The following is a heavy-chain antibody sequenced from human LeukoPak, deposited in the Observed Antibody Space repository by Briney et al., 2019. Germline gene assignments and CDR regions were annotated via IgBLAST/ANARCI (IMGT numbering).Heavy chain of an antibody. V-gene: IGHV3-23*01. CDR3: AKDRGGGNIDFDH. J-gene: IGHJ4*02. Sequence: GGSLRLSCTASGFTFSSYAMTWVRQAPGKGLEWVSVISGSGGRTYYADSVKGRFTISRDNSKNTLYLQMSSLRAEDTAVYYCAKDRGGGNIDFDHWGQGTLVTVSS. CDR1: GFTFSSYA. CDR2: ISGSGGRT. D-gene: IGHD2-15*01.